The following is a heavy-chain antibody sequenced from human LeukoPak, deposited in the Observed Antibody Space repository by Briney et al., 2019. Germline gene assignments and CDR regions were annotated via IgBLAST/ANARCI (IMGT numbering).Heavy chain of an antibody. CDR1: GYTFTNYG. CDR2: ISAYNGNT. J-gene: IGHJ5*02. D-gene: IGHD3-16*02. Sequence: ASVKLSCKASGYTFTNYGISWVRQAPGQGLEWIAKISAYNGNTNYAQKLQGRVTMTTDTSTSTAYMELRSVRSDDTGVYYCARGGLMITFGGVIVRSWFDPWGQGTLVTVSS. V-gene: IGHV1-18*01. CDR3: ARGGLMITFGGVIVRSWFDP.